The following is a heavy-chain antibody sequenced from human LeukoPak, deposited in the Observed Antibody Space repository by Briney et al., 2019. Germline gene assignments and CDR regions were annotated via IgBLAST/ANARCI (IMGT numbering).Heavy chain of an antibody. CDR3: AREAAYCSSTNRYPGRDNWFDP. D-gene: IGHD2-2*01. V-gene: IGHV1-2*02. CDR2: INPNSGGT. Sequence: GASVKVSCKASGYTFTGYYMHWVRQAPGQGLEWMGWINPNSGGTNYAQKFQGRVTMTRDTSISTAYMELSRLRSDDTAVYYCAREAAYCSSTNRYPGRDNWFDPWGQGTLVTVSS. CDR1: GYTFTGYY. J-gene: IGHJ5*02.